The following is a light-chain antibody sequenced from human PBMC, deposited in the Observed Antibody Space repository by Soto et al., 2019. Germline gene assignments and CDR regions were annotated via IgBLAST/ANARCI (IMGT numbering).Light chain of an antibody. CDR2: AAS. Sequence: DIQMTQSPSSLSASVGDRVTITCRASQSISSYLNWYQQKPGKAPKLLIYAASSLQSGVPSRFSGSASGTDFTLTISSLQPEDFATYYCQQSYSTHPTFGQGTKLEIK. V-gene: IGKV1-39*01. CDR1: QSISSY. CDR3: QQSYSTHPT. J-gene: IGKJ2*01.